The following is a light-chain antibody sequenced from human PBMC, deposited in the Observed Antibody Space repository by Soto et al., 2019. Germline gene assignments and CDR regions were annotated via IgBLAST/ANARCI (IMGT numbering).Light chain of an antibody. CDR1: QSVSSY. CDR2: GES. J-gene: IGKJ1*01. CDR3: QQYGSSPWT. V-gene: IGKV3-20*01. Sequence: EIVLTQSPGTLSLSPGERATLSCRASQSVSSYLAWYQQKPGQAPRLLIYGESSRATGIPDRFSGSASGTDFTLTISRLEPEDFAVYYCQQYGSSPWTFGQGTKVEIK.